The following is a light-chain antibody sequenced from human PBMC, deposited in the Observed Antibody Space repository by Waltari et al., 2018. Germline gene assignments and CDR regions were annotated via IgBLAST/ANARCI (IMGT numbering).Light chain of an antibody. Sequence: QSALTQPPSASGSPGPSVTITCTGTSRYVGGYNFVSWYQQHPGKAPKLLLYEVTKRPSGVPDRFSGSKSGNTASLTVSGLQADDEADYYCSSYAGTSTFYVFGTGTEVTVL. CDR1: SRYVGGYNF. CDR3: SSYAGTSTFYV. CDR2: EVT. J-gene: IGLJ1*01. V-gene: IGLV2-8*01.